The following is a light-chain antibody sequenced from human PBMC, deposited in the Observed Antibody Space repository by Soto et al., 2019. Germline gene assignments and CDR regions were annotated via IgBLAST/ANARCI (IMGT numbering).Light chain of an antibody. CDR2: GAS. J-gene: IGKJ2*01. V-gene: IGKV3-15*01. CDR3: QQYNTWPEYT. Sequence: ELVVTQSPATLSVSPGEGVTLSCRASQSVGNSLAWYQQKPGQPPRLLIYGASTRVTGIPARFSGSGSGTEFTLTITRLQSEDFAVYYCQQYNTWPEYTFGQGTKLDIK. CDR1: QSVGNS.